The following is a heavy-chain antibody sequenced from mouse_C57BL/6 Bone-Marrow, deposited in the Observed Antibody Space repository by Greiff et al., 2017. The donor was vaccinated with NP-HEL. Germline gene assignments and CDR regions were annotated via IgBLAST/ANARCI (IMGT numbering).Heavy chain of an antibody. J-gene: IGHJ4*01. V-gene: IGHV1-63*01. CDR1: GYTFTNYW. CDR3: VRIRWLRYAMDY. D-gene: IGHD2-2*01. CDR2: IYPGGGYT. Sequence: VQLQQSGAELVRPGTSVKMSCKASGYTFTNYWIGWAKQRPGHGLEWIGDIYPGGGYTNYNEKFKGKATMTADKSSSTAYLQFSSLTSEDSAIYYWVRIRWLRYAMDYWGQGTSVTVSS.